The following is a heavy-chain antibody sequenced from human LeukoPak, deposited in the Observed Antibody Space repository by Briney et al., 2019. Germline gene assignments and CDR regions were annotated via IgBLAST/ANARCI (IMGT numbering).Heavy chain of an antibody. J-gene: IGHJ6*02. CDR1: GFTFSSYA. CDR3: ARDYYGSGSYHSYYYGMDV. V-gene: IGHV3-23*01. Sequence: PGGSLRLSCAASGFTFSSYAMSWVRQAPGKGLEWVSAISGSGGSTYYADSVKGRFTISRDNSKNTLNLQMNSLRAEDTAVYYCARDYYGSGSYHSYYYGMDVWGQGTTVTVSS. D-gene: IGHD3-10*01. CDR2: ISGSGGST.